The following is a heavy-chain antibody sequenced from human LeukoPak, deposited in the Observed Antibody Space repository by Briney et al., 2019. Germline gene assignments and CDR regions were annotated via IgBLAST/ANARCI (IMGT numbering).Heavy chain of an antibody. V-gene: IGHV1-2*02. CDR1: GYTFTGYY. CDR3: ATDGYDDGIYYMVV. J-gene: IGHJ6*03. D-gene: IGHD2-2*01. Sequence: ASVKVSCKASGYTFTGYYMHWGRQAPGQGLEWMGWINPNSGGTNYAQTLQGRVTMTRDTTITTVYMEVSRLTSDDTAVYYCATDGYDDGIYYMVVRGKATTLSISS. CDR2: INPNSGGT.